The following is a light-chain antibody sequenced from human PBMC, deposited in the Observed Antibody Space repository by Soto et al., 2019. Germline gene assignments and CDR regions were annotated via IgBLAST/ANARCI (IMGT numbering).Light chain of an antibody. V-gene: IGKV1-39*01. Sequence: DIQMTQSPSSLSASVGDRVTITCRAGQNINNYLNWYQQTPVKAPKRLIYGASSLQSGVPSRFSGGGSGTDFSLIINNLQPEDFATYYCQQSYSSYTGGQGTKLEIK. CDR3: QQSYSSYT. CDR2: GAS. J-gene: IGKJ2*01. CDR1: QNINNY.